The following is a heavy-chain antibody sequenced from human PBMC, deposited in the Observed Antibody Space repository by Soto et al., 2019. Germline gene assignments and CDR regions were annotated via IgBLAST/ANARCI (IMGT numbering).Heavy chain of an antibody. CDR2: INTGNGYT. CDR3: ARDRGGYCSGGSCSEAWFDP. D-gene: IGHD2-15*01. CDR1: GYTFTSYP. Sequence: ASVKVSCKGAGYTFTSYPIHWGRQAPGQRLEWMGWINTGNGYTKYSQKFQARVTITRDTSASTSYMQLSRLRSEDTAVYYCARDRGGYCSGGSCSEAWFDPWGQGTLVTVSS. J-gene: IGHJ5*02. V-gene: IGHV1-3*04.